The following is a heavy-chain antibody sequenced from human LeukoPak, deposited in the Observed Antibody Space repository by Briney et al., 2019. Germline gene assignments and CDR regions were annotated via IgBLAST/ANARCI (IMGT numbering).Heavy chain of an antibody. D-gene: IGHD3-16*01. Sequence: GGSLRLSCAASGFTFSSCTMHWVRQAPGKGLEWVALTSSDGNKYFADSVQGRFTISRDNSRNTVYLQLDSLRPDDTAVYYCARERGIRALYFDNWGQGTLVTASS. V-gene: IGHV3-30*04. CDR1: GFTFSSCT. CDR3: ARERGIRALYFDN. J-gene: IGHJ4*02. CDR2: TSSDGNK.